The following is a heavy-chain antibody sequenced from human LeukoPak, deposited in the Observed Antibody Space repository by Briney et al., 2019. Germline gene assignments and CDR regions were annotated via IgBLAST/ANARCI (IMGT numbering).Heavy chain of an antibody. J-gene: IGHJ6*02. V-gene: IGHV3-23*01. CDR2: ISGSSGST. CDR1: GFTFSSYA. CDR3: AKGPRGVYYYYGMEV. Sequence: GGSLRLSCAASGFTFSSYAMSWVRQAPGKGLEWVSAISGSSGSTYYADSVKGRFTISRDNSKNTLYLQMNSLRAEDTAVYDCAKGPRGVYYYYGMEVWGQGTTVTVSS.